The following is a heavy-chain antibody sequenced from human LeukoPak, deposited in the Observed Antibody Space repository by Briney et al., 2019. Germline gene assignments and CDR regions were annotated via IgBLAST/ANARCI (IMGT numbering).Heavy chain of an antibody. CDR2: INHSGGT. CDR1: GGSFSGYY. CDR3: AGVGDNWFDP. V-gene: IGHV4-34*01. Sequence: PSETLSLTCAVYGGSFSGYYWSWIRQPPGKGLEWIGEINHSGGTNYNPSLKSRVTISVDTSKNQFSLKLSSVTAADTAVYYCAGVGDNWFDPWGQGTLVTVSS. J-gene: IGHJ5*02.